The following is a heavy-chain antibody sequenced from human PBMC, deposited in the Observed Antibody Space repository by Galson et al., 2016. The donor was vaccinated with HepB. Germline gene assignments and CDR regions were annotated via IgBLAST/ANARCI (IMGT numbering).Heavy chain of an antibody. D-gene: IGHD3-10*01. Sequence: QSGAEVKQPGESLKISCKGSGYSFITYWIGWVRQMPGKGLEWMGIIYLGDSDTRYSPSFEGQATISADKSITTAYLQWSSLKASDTAIYYCARGPRTYYYGSGSYHYFDYWGQGTLVTVSS. CDR3: ARGPRTYYYGSGSYHYFDY. J-gene: IGHJ4*02. CDR1: GYSFITYW. V-gene: IGHV5-51*01. CDR2: IYLGDSDT.